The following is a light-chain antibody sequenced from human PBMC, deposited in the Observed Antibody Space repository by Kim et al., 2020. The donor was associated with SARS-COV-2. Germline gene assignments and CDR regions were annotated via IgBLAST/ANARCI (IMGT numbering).Light chain of an antibody. J-gene: IGLJ3*02. Sequence: QSALTQPRSVSGSPGQSVTISCTGTSSDVGGYNYVSWNQQHPGKAPKVMIYDVSKRPSGVPDRFSGSKSGNTASLTISGLQAEDEADYYCSSYAGSYTWVFGGGTKVTVL. V-gene: IGLV2-11*01. CDR2: DVS. CDR1: SSDVGGYNY. CDR3: SSYAGSYTWV.